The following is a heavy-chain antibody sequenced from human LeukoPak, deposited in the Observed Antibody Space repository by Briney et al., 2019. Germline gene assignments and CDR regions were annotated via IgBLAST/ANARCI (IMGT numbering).Heavy chain of an antibody. D-gene: IGHD6-13*01. J-gene: IGHJ6*02. CDR1: GFTFSSYA. Sequence: GGSLRLSCVASGFTFSSYAMSWVRQAPGKGLEWVSGISWNSGSIGYADSVKGRFTISRDNAKNSLYLQMNSLRAEDTALYYCAKVAAGTGAYYYYGMDVWGQGTTVTVSS. CDR2: ISWNSGSI. CDR3: AKVAAGTGAYYYYGMDV. V-gene: IGHV3-9*01.